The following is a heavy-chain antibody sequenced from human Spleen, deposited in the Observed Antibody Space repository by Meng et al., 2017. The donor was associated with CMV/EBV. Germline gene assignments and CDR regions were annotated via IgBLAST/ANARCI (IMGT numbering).Heavy chain of an antibody. J-gene: IGHJ5*02. CDR1: GFTFSSYE. Sequence: ESLKISCAVSGFTFSSYEMNWVRQAPGKGLEWIGEINHSGSTNYNPSLKSRVTISVDTSKNQFSLKVSSVTAADTAVYYCARDVGILTGSQFDPWGQGTLVTVSS. D-gene: IGHD3-9*01. CDR3: ARDVGILTGSQFDP. CDR2: INHSGST. V-gene: IGHV4-34*01.